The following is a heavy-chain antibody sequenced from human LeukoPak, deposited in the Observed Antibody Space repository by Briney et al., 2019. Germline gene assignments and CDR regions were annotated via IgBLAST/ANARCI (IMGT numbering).Heavy chain of an antibody. J-gene: IGHJ4*02. V-gene: IGHV3-30*18. CDR2: ISEDGINK. CDR3: AKDRETTASGTFDY. D-gene: IGHD6-13*01. CDR1: GFTFSNYG. Sequence: GRSLRLSCAASGFTFSNYGMHCVRQAPGKGLEWVAGISEDGINKYYADSVKARFTISRDNSNNTLFLQMNNLRADDTAVYYYAKDRETTASGTFDYWGQGALVTVSS.